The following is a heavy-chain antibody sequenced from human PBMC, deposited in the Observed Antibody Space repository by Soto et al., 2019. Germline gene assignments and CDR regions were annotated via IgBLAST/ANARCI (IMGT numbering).Heavy chain of an antibody. CDR3: AGTRRFLEGLIEQNHAAFEF. CDR1: GYTFTSYA. D-gene: IGHD3-3*01. J-gene: IGHJ3*01. V-gene: IGHV1-3*01. Sequence: ASVKVSCKASGYTFTSYAMHWVRQAPGQRLEWMGWINAGNGNTKYSQKFQGRVTITRDTSASTAYMELSSLRSEDTAVCYCAGTRRFLEGLIEQNHAAFEFRGQGTMVTVSS. CDR2: INAGNGNT.